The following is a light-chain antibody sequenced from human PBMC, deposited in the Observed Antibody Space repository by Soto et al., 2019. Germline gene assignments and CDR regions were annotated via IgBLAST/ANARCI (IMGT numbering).Light chain of an antibody. Sequence: QSALTQPRSVSGSPGQSVTISCTGTSSDVGGYKFVSWYQHHPGKAPKLMIYDVDKRPSGVPDRFSGSKSGNTASQTISGLQTEDEADYYCCSYAGSYVVFGGGAQLTVL. J-gene: IGLJ2*01. V-gene: IGLV2-11*01. CDR1: SSDVGGYKF. CDR2: DVD. CDR3: CSYAGSYVV.